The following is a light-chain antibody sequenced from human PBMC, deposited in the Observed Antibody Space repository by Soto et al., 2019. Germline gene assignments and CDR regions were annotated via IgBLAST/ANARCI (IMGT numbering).Light chain of an antibody. CDR3: QQYRSSPPGYT. CDR2: GAS. V-gene: IGKV3-20*01. CDR1: HSVSSSY. Sequence: GFLLSPLTLSWSPRERAPLSCWATHSVSSSYEAWYQQKPAQAPSLLIYGASSSATGIPDRCSSSGSWTDVSLTISRLEPEDYVVYYCQQYRSSPPGYTFGQGTRLEIK. J-gene: IGKJ5*01.